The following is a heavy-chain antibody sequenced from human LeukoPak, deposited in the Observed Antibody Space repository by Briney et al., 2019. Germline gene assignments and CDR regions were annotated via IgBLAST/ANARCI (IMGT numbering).Heavy chain of an antibody. CDR2: IFSHSGGT. CDR1: GYTFSGYN. V-gene: IGHV1-2*06. CDR3: ARGDNYGHDY. D-gene: IGHD5-18*01. J-gene: IGHJ4*02. Sequence: ASVKVSCKASGYTFSGYNLHWVRQAPAQGLEWMGRIFSHSGGTNYAQKFQGRVTMTRDTSASTAYMELSRLTSDDTAVYYCARGDNYGHDYWGQGTLVTVSS.